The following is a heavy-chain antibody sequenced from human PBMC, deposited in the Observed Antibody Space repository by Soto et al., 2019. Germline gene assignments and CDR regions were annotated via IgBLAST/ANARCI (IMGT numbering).Heavy chain of an antibody. CDR3: ARGNRVVITAVDYCYGMDF. CDR2: IGGRSSPI. V-gene: IGHV3-48*02. J-gene: IGHJ6*02. D-gene: IGHD3-22*01. CDR1: GFTFSIYA. Sequence: EVQVVESGGGLAQPGGSLRLSCAASGFTFSIYAMNWVRLAPGKGLEWISYIGGRSSPIYYADSVKGRFTISRDNAQNTVFLLMNTLRDEDTAVYFCARGNRVVITAVDYCYGMDFWGQGTTVTVSS.